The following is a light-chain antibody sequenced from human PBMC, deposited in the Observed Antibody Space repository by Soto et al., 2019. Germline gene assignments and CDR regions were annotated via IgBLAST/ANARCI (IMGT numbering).Light chain of an antibody. CDR3: AAWDGSLNNVL. CDR1: GSSIGTNT. Sequence: QSVLTQPPSASGTPGQRVTISCSGSGSSIGTNTVNWYRQLPGTAPKLLIYGNNQRPSGVPDRFSGSKSGTSASLAISGLQSEDEAEYYCAAWDGSLNNVLFGGGTQLTV. V-gene: IGLV1-44*01. J-gene: IGLJ2*01. CDR2: GNN.